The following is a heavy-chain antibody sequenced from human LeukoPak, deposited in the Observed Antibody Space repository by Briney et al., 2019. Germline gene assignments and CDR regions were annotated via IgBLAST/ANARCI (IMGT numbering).Heavy chain of an antibody. CDR3: ARDPMVVVVAAHFDY. D-gene: IGHD2-15*01. J-gene: IGHJ4*02. V-gene: IGHV4-59*01. Sequence: SETLSLTCTVSGGSISSYYWSWIRQPPGKGLEWIGYIYYSGSTNYNPSLKSRVTISVDTSKNQFSLKLSSVTAADTAVYYCARDPMVVVVAAHFDYWGQGTLVTVSS. CDR1: GGSISSYY. CDR2: IYYSGST.